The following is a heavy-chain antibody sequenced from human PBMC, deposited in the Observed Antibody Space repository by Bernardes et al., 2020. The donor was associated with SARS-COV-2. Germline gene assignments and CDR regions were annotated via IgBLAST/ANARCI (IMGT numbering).Heavy chain of an antibody. D-gene: IGHD6-19*01. CDR3: VKGSVAVAGVDY. J-gene: IGHJ4*02. Sequence: GGCLRLSCSVSGFTFSNYAMHWVRQAPGKGLEYVSAISINGDHTFYVDSVKGRFIISRDDSKNMLYLQMSSLRVEDTAIYFCVKGSVAVAGVDYWGQGTLVTVSS. CDR1: GFTFSNYA. V-gene: IGHV3-64D*06. CDR2: ISINGDHT.